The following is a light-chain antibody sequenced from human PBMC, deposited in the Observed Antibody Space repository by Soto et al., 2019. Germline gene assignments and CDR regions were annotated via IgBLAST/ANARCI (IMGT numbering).Light chain of an antibody. CDR1: QSVGRSY. Sequence: EIVLTQYPGTLSLSPGERSTLSCRSSQSVGRSYLGWYQQKPGQAPRLLISGISKRATGIPDRFSGGGSGTDFTLTISRLEPEDFALYICQQYDGSPITFGQGTRLENK. V-gene: IGKV3-20*01. J-gene: IGKJ5*01. CDR3: QQYDGSPIT. CDR2: GIS.